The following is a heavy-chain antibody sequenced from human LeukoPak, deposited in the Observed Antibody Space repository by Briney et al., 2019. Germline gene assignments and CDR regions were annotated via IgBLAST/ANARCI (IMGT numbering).Heavy chain of an antibody. Sequence: SETLSLTCTVSGGSFSNYYWSWIRQPAGKGLEWIGRIYTSGSTNYNPSVKSRVTMSVDTSNNQFSLKLTSVTAADTAVYYCARQPPQYYGMDVWGQGTTVTVSS. CDR1: GGSFSNYY. D-gene: IGHD1-14*01. J-gene: IGHJ6*02. V-gene: IGHV4-4*07. CDR3: ARQPPQYYGMDV. CDR2: IYTSGST.